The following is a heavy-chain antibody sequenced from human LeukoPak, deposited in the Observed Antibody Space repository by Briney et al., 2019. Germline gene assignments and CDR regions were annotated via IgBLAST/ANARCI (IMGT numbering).Heavy chain of an antibody. D-gene: IGHD3-16*02. CDR2: INHSGST. V-gene: IGHV4-34*01. J-gene: IGHJ4*02. CDR3: ARGSSSYDYVWGSYRYSFDY. CDR1: GGSFSGYY. Sequence: SETLSLTCAVYGGSFSGYYWSWIRQPPGKGLEWIGEINHSGSTNYNPPLKSRVTISVDTSKNQFSLKLSSVTAADTAVYYCARGSSSYDYVWGSYRYSFDYWGQGTLVTVSS.